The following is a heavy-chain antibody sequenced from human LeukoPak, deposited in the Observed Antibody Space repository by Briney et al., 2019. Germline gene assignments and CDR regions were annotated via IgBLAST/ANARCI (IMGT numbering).Heavy chain of an antibody. CDR2: IYYSGST. CDR1: GGSISSSSYY. Sequence: SETLSLTCTVSGGSISSSSYYWGWIRQPPGKGLEWIGSIYYSGSTYYNPSLKSRVTISVDTSKNQFSLKLSSVTAADTAVYYCARGRPTYLTYYYYYMDVWGKGTTVTVSS. V-gene: IGHV4-39*07. J-gene: IGHJ6*03. D-gene: IGHD2-21*01. CDR3: ARGRPTYLTYYYYYMDV.